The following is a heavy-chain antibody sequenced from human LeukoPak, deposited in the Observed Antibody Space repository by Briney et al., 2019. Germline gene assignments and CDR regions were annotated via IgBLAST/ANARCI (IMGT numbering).Heavy chain of an antibody. CDR2: MSYDESNQ. CDR1: GFIFSSYD. J-gene: IGHJ4*02. D-gene: IGHD5-12*01. Sequence: GGSLRLSCVASGFIFSSYDMHWVRQAPGKGLEWVAFMSYDESNQYYVDSVKGRFSISRDNSKNTLYLQMNNLRREDTAVYFCARNRFSGYDYFDYWGQGALVTVSS. V-gene: IGHV3-30*03. CDR3: ARNRFSGYDYFDY.